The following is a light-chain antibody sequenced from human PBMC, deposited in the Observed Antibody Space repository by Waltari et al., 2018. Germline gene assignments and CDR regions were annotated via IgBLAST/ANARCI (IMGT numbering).Light chain of an antibody. CDR1: QSVSSN. CDR3: QQYNNWPPWT. Sequence: EIAMTQSPATLSGSPGDRATLSCRASQSVSSNLAWYQQKPGQAPRLLIYGASTRATGIPARFSGSGSGTEFTLTISSMQSEDFAVYYCQQYNNWPPWTFGQGTKVEIK. J-gene: IGKJ1*01. CDR2: GAS. V-gene: IGKV3-15*01.